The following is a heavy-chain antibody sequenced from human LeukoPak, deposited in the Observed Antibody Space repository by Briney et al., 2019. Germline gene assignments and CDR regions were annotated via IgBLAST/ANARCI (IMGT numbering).Heavy chain of an antibody. Sequence: GESLKISCKGSGYSFTSYWIGWVRQMPGKGLEWMGIIYPGASDTRYSPSFQGQVTISADKSISTAYLQWSSLKASDTAMYYCARRGMTTVTKNWFDPWGQGTLVTVSS. J-gene: IGHJ5*02. CDR3: ARRGMTTVTKNWFDP. CDR1: GYSFTSYW. V-gene: IGHV5-51*01. CDR2: IYPGASDT. D-gene: IGHD4-17*01.